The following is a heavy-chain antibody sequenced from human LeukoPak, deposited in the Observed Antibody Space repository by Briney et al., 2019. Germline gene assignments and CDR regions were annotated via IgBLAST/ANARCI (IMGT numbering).Heavy chain of an antibody. J-gene: IGHJ3*01. V-gene: IGHV4-61*02. CDR1: GGSISSGSYY. CDR2: IYTSGST. CDR3: ARAGSSTSCPVN. Sequence: PSETLSLTRTVSGGSISSGSYYWSWIRQPAGKGLEWIGRIYTSGSTNYNPSLKSRVTISVDTSKNQFSLKLSSVTAADTAVYYCARAGSSTSCPVNWGQGTMVTVSS. D-gene: IGHD2-2*01.